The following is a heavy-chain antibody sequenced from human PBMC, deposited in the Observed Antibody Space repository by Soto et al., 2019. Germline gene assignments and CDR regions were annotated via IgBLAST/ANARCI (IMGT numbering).Heavy chain of an antibody. CDR1: GGSISSYY. D-gene: IGHD3-10*01. V-gene: IGHV4-59*01. CDR3: ARAPSMVRGVNFDY. CDR2: IYYSGST. Sequence: QVQLQESGPGLVKPSETLSLTCTVSGGSISSYYWSWIRQPPGKGLEWIGYIYYSGSTNYNPSLKSRVTISVDTSKNQFSLKLSSVTAADTAGYYCARAPSMVRGVNFDYWGQGTLVTVSS. J-gene: IGHJ4*02.